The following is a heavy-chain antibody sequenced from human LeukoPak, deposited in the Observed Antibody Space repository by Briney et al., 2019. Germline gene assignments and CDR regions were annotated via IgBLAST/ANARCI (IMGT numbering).Heavy chain of an antibody. CDR2: ISSSGSTI. Sequence: GGSLRLSCAASGFTFSDYYMSWIRQAPGKGLEWVSYISSSGSTIYYADSVKGRFTISRDNAKNSLYLQMNSLRADDTVVYYCARDSRDPFVRSYYYMDVWGKGTTVTVSS. V-gene: IGHV3-11*04. J-gene: IGHJ6*03. D-gene: IGHD3-10*01. CDR3: ARDSRDPFVRSYYYMDV. CDR1: GFTFSDYY.